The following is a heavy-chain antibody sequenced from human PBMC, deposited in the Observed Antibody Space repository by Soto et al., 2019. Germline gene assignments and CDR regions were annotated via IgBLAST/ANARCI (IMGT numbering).Heavy chain of an antibody. Sequence: QVQLVQAGAEVKKPGASVKVSCKASGYTFTSYGISWVRQAPGQGLEWMGWISAYNGNTNDAQKLQGRVTMTTDTSTSTAYMELRSLRSDDTAVYYCARMYSSGWSYYYVMDVWGQGTTVTVSS. CDR1: GYTFTSYG. V-gene: IGHV1-18*01. D-gene: IGHD6-19*01. CDR3: ARMYSSGWSYYYVMDV. J-gene: IGHJ6*02. CDR2: ISAYNGNT.